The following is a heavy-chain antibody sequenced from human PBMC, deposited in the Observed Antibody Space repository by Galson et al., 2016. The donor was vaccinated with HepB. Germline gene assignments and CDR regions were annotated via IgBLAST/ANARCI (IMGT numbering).Heavy chain of an antibody. D-gene: IGHD2-15*01. J-gene: IGHJ4*02. V-gene: IGHV3-30*18. CDR1: GFTFSRYG. CDR2: ISYDGSNK. Sequence: SLRLSCAASGFTFSRYGMHWVRQAPGKGLEWVAVISYDGSNKYYADSVKGRFTISRDNSENTLFLQMNSLRAEDTAVYYCAKAPRSLYCSGGTCYSGFDSWGQGTLVTVSS. CDR3: AKAPRSLYCSGGTCYSGFDS.